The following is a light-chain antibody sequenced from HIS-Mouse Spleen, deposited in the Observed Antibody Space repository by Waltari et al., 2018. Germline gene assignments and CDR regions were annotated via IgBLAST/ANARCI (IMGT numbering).Light chain of an antibody. J-gene: IGLJ3*02. Sequence: QSVLTQPPSASGTPGQRVTISCSGSSSNIGSNYVYWYQHHPGTAPKLLIYRNNQRPSGVPDRFSGSKSGTSASLAISGLRSEDEADYYCAAWDDSLSGRVFGGGTKLTVL. CDR1: SSNIGSNY. CDR3: AAWDDSLSGRV. V-gene: IGLV1-47*01. CDR2: RNN.